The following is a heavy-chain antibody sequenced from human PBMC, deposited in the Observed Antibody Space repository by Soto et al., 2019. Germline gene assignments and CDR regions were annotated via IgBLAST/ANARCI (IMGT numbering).Heavy chain of an antibody. V-gene: IGHV4-59*01. J-gene: IGHJ6*02. Sequence: PSETLSLTCTVSGGSISGYYWSWIGQPPGKGLEWIGNVYYSGGAKYNPSVKRRVSISVDTSKNQFSLNLSSVTAADTAVYYCTRDGDGRMTTNPYYYYGMDVWGPGITVTVSS. CDR2: VYYSGGA. CDR3: TRDGDGRMTTNPYYYYGMDV. D-gene: IGHD2-21*02. CDR1: GGSISGYY.